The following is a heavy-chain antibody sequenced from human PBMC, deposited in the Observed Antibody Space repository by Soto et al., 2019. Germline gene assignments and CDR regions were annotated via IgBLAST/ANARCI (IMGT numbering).Heavy chain of an antibody. CDR2: INAGNGNT. V-gene: IGHV1-3*01. CDR1: GYTFTSYA. J-gene: IGHJ6*02. D-gene: IGHD1-26*01. CDR3: ARDPNRGSGSYYGRTGMDV. Sequence: ASVKVSCKASGYTFTSYAMHWVRQAPGQRLEWMGWINAGNGNTKYSQKFQGRVTITRDTSASTAYMELSSLRSEDTAVYYCARDPNRGSGSYYGRTGMDVWGQGTTVTVSS.